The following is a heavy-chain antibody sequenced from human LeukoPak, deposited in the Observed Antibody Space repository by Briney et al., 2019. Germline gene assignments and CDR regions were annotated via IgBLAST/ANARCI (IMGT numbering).Heavy chain of an antibody. J-gene: IGHJ4*02. Sequence: GGSLGLSCAAYGLTVSSEYLAWVRQAPGKGLEWISVIYGAGATYYADSVEGRFTISRDTYNNALYLQMNSLRVEDTAVYHCARLLPASRHYFDYWGRGTPVTVSS. CDR2: IYGAGAT. D-gene: IGHD6-6*01. V-gene: IGHV3-53*01. CDR1: GLTVSSEY. CDR3: ARLLPASRHYFDY.